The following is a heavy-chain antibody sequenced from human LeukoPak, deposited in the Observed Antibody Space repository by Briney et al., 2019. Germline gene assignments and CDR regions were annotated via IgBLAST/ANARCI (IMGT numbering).Heavy chain of an antibody. V-gene: IGHV4-59*08. D-gene: IGHD2-8*02. CDR3: AGHHPRNTVDF. Sequence: SETLSLTCTVSGGSIGSYYWSWIRQPPGKGLEWIAYISDIGSINYNPSPKSRVTISLDTSKNQFSLKLSSVTAADTAVYYCAGHHPRNTVDFWGQGTLVTVSS. CDR2: ISDIGSI. CDR1: GGSIGSYY. J-gene: IGHJ4*02.